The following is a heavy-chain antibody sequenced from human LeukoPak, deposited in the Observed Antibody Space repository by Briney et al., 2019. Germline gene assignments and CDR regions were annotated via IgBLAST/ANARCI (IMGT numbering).Heavy chain of an antibody. D-gene: IGHD3-10*01. CDR2: NYYIGST. CDR1: GGSIRTYS. CDR3: ARHYYGSGSYSKDAFDI. J-gene: IGHJ3*02. Sequence: SETLSLTCTVSGGSIRTYSWSWIRQSPGKGLEWIGYNYYIGSTNYNPSLKSRVTISVDTSKNQFSLRLTSVTAADTAVYYCARHYYGSGSYSKDAFDIWGQGTMVTVSS. V-gene: IGHV4-59*08.